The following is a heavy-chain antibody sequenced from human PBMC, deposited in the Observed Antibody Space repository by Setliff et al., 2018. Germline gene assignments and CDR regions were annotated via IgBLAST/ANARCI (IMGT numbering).Heavy chain of an antibody. CDR1: GYTFTGYY. CDR2: INPNSGDT. V-gene: IGHV1-2*02. CDR3: AREKVVVVSATSYHYYMDV. J-gene: IGHJ6*03. Sequence: ASVKVSCKASGYTFTGYYLHWVRQAPGQGLEWMGCINPNSGDTTFAQKFQGRVTITRDTSNSTAFMQLSSLRSEDTAMYYCAREKVVVVSATSYHYYMDVWGKGTTVTVSS. D-gene: IGHD2-15*01.